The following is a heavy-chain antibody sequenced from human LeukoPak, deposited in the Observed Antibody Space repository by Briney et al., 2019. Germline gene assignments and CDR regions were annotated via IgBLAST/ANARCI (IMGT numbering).Heavy chain of an antibody. V-gene: IGHV4-30-2*01. Sequence: SQTLSLTCTVSGGSISSGGYYWSWIRQPPGKGLEWIGYIYHSGSTYYNPSLKSRVTISVDRSKNQFSLKLSSVTAADTAVYYCARFPVAAAGMGQGYWGQGTLVTVSS. CDR1: GGSISSGGYY. CDR3: ARFPVAAAGMGQGY. J-gene: IGHJ4*02. CDR2: IYHSGST. D-gene: IGHD6-13*01.